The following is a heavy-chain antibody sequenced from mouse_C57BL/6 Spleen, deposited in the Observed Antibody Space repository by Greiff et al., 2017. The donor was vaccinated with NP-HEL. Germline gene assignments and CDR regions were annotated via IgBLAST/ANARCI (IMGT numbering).Heavy chain of an antibody. J-gene: IGHJ4*01. CDR3: ASFYYGSSPYNYTMDY. D-gene: IGHD1-1*01. CDR1: GYTFTSYW. CDR2: IDPSDSET. Sequence: QVQLQQPGAELVRPGSSVKLSCKASGYTFTSYWMHWVKQRPIQGLEWIGNIDPSDSETNYNQKFKEKATLTVDKSSSTAYMQLSSLTSEDAAVYYCASFYYGSSPYNYTMDYWGQGTSVTVSS. V-gene: IGHV1-52*01.